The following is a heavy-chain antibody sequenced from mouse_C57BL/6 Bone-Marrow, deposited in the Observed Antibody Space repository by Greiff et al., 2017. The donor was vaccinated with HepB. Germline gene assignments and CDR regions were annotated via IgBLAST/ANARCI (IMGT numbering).Heavy chain of an antibody. CDR1: GYTFTDYY. D-gene: IGHD2-4*01. V-gene: IGHV1-26*01. CDR3: ARPYYDYAWFAY. CDR2: INPNNGGT. Sequence: VQLQQSGPELVKPGASVKISCKASGYTFTDYYMNWVKQSHGKSLEWIGDINPNNGGTSYNQKFKGKATLTVDKSSSTAYMELRSLTSEDSAVYYCARPYYDYAWFAYWGQGTLVTVSA. J-gene: IGHJ3*01.